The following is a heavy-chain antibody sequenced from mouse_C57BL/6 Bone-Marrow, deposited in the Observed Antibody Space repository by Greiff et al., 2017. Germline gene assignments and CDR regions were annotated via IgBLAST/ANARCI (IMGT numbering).Heavy chain of an antibody. Sequence: DVHLVESGGGLVQPKGSLKLSCAASGFSFNTYAMNWVRQAPGKGLEWVARIRSKSNNYATYYADSVKDRFTISRDDSESMLYLQMNNLKTEDTAMYYCVSPPWFAYWGQGTLVTVSA. CDR1: GFSFNTYA. J-gene: IGHJ3*01. CDR3: VSPPWFAY. V-gene: IGHV10-1*01. CDR2: IRSKSNNYAT.